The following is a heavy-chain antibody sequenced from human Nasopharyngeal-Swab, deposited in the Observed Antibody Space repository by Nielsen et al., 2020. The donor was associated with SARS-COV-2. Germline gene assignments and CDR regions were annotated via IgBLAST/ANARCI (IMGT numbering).Heavy chain of an antibody. CDR3: ALGSNLLDY. CDR2: INHSGST. V-gene: IGHV4-34*01. Sequence: SETLSLTCAVYGGSFSGYYWSWIRQPPGKGLEWIGEINHSGSTNYNPSLKSQVTISVDTSKNQFSLKLSSVTAADTAVYYCALGSNLLDYWGQGTLVTVSS. CDR1: GGSFSGYY. J-gene: IGHJ4*02. D-gene: IGHD4-23*01.